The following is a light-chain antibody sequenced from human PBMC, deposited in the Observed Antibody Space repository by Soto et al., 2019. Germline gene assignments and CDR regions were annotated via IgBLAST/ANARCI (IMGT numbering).Light chain of an antibody. CDR2: EVS. J-gene: IGLJ2*01. V-gene: IGLV2-8*01. Sequence: QSALSQPPSASGSPGQSVTISCTGTSSDVGGYNFVSWYQQHPGKAPKLMIYEVSKRPSGVPDRFSGSKSGNTASLTVSGLQPEDDSNYYCCSYAGSSNVVFGGGTKLTVL. CDR3: CSYAGSSNVV. CDR1: SSDVGGYNF.